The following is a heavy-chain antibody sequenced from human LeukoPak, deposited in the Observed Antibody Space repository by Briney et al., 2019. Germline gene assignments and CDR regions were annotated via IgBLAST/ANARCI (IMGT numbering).Heavy chain of an antibody. D-gene: IGHD2-15*01. CDR2: IYCSGST. J-gene: IGHJ1*01. Sequence: SQTLSLTCTVSGGSISSGGYYWSWIRQHPGKGLEWIGYIYCSGSTYYNPSLKSRVTISVDTSKNQFSLKLSSVTAADTAVSYCARSDTGSAEYFQHWGQGTLVTVSS. CDR3: ARSDTGSAEYFQH. CDR1: GGSISSGGYY. V-gene: IGHV4-31*03.